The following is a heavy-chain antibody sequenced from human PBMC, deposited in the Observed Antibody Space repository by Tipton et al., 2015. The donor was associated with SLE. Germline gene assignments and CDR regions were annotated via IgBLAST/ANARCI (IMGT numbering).Heavy chain of an antibody. J-gene: IGHJ3*02. CDR3: ARVKPNSYHDAFDI. CDR1: GGSITSYY. Sequence: TLSLTCTVSGGSITSYYWSWIRQPPGKGLEWIGYIYYSGNTNYNPSLKSRVTMSVDTSKNQFSLKLSSVTAADTAVYYCARVKPNSYHDAFDIWGQGTMVTVSS. CDR2: IYYSGNT. V-gene: IGHV4-59*12. D-gene: IGHD5-18*01.